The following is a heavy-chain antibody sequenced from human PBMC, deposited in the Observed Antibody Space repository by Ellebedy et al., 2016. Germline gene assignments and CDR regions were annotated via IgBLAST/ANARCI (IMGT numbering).Heavy chain of an antibody. J-gene: IGHJ6*02. D-gene: IGHD1-26*01. CDR1: GFTFSIYS. CDR2: ISSSSDTI. V-gene: IGHV3-48*02. Sequence: GGSLRLXXVASGFTFSIYSMNWVRQAPGKGLEWVSYISSSSDTIYYADSVKGRFTIPRDNAKNSLFLQMNSLRDEDTAVYYCAKDRDSAYYFYYGMDVWGQGTTVTVSS. CDR3: AKDRDSAYYFYYGMDV.